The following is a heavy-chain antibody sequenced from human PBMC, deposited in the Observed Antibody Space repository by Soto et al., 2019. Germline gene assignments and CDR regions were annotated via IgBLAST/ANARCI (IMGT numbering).Heavy chain of an antibody. V-gene: IGHV4-59*01. CDR1: GGSISIYY. D-gene: IGHD4-17*01. J-gene: IGHJ4*02. Sequence: PSETLSLTCTVSGGSISIYYWSWIRQPPGKGLEWIGYIYYSGSTNYNPSLKSRVTISVDTSKNQFSLKLSSVTAADTAVYYCARASPGYGAYGYWGQGTLVTVSS. CDR2: IYYSGST. CDR3: ARASPGYGAYGY.